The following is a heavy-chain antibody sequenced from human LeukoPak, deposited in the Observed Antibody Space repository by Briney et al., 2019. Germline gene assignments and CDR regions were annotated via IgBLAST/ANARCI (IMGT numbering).Heavy chain of an antibody. CDR1: GFTFDDYA. D-gene: IGHD3-3*01. V-gene: IGHV3-9*01. CDR2: ISWNGGSM. Sequence: GRSLRLSCTASGFTFDDYAMHWVRQAPGKGLEWVSGISWNGGSMDYADSVKGRFTISRDNAKNSLYLQMNSLRAEDTAVYYCASPLDPWSGPLDYWGQGTLVTVSS. J-gene: IGHJ4*02. CDR3: ASPLDPWSGPLDY.